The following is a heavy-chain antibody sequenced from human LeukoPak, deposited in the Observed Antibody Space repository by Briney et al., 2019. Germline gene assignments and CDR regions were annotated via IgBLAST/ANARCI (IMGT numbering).Heavy chain of an antibody. Sequence: GGSLRLTCAASGFTFSNAWMSWVRQAPGKGLEWIGRIKSKTDGGTTDYAAPVKGRFTISRDDSKNTLYLQMNSLKTEDTAVYYCTTVVSDYSRSDYWGQGTLVTVSS. J-gene: IGHJ4*02. CDR3: TTVVSDYSRSDY. D-gene: IGHD1-26*01. V-gene: IGHV3-15*01. CDR1: GFTFSNAW. CDR2: IKSKTDGGTT.